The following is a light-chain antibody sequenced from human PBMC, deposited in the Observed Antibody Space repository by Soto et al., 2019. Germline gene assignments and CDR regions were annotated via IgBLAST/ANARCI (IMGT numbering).Light chain of an antibody. CDR1: QNINSW. J-gene: IGKJ1*01. Sequence: DIHMTQSPSTLSASVGDRVTITRRASQNINSWLAWYQQKPGKAPKLLIYEASSLEKGVPARFGGSGSGTEFTLTISSLQPDDFATYYCQQYNVYSWTLGQGTKVDIK. V-gene: IGKV1-5*03. CDR3: QQYNVYSWT. CDR2: EAS.